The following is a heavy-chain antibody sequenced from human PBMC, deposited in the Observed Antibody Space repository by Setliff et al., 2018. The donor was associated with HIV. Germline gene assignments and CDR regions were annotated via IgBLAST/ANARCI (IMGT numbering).Heavy chain of an antibody. CDR3: AREPRALDV. J-gene: IGHJ3*01. CDR2: IYSSGST. V-gene: IGHV4-61*02. CDR1: GGSISSGSYY. Sequence: SETLSLTCTVSGGSISSGSYYWSWIRQPAGKGLEWIGRIYSSGSTNYNPSLSSRVTISVDTSKNQFSLKLRSVTAADTAVYFCAREPRALDVWGQGTMVTVSS.